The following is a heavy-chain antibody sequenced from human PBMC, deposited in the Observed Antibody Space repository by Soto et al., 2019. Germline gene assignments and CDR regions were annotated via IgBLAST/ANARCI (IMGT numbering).Heavy chain of an antibody. CDR2: IYSSGAK. CDR1: GGSISSGSYS. V-gene: IGHV4-30-2*06. Sequence: PSETLSLTCAVSGGSISSGSYSWSCIRQSPGRGLEWIGYIYSSGAKYYNPSLDSRVTLSMDTSKNQFSLKLTSVTAADTAVYFCARDLGEAVTADRYYHYGIDVWGQGTTVTVS. D-gene: IGHD2-21*02. J-gene: IGHJ6*02. CDR3: ARDLGEAVTADRYYHYGIDV.